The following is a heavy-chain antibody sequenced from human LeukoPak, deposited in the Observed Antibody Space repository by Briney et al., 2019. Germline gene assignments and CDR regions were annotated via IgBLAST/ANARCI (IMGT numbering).Heavy chain of an antibody. D-gene: IGHD2-2*01. Sequence: PGGSLRLSCAASGFTFSSYAMFWVRQAPGKGLEWVSTISGSGTSTNYADSVKGRFTISRDNAKNSLYLQMNSLRAEDTAVYYCARVQYHCSSTSCYYYGMDVWGQGTTVTVSS. J-gene: IGHJ6*02. CDR1: GFTFSSYA. V-gene: IGHV3-23*01. CDR3: ARVQYHCSSTSCYYYGMDV. CDR2: ISGSGTST.